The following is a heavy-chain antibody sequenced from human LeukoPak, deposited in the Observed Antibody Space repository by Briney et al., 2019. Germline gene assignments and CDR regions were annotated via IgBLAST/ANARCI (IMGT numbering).Heavy chain of an antibody. V-gene: IGHV3-23*01. CDR3: AKDFRDDYTTDAFDI. CDR2: ISGSGGST. J-gene: IGHJ3*02. CDR1: GFTFSSYA. Sequence: GGSLRLSCAASGFTFSSYAMSWVRQAPGKGLEWVSAISGSGGSTYYADSVKGRFTISRDNSKNTPYLQMDSLRAEDTAVYYCAKDFRDDYTTDAFDIWGQGTMVTVSS. D-gene: IGHD5-24*01.